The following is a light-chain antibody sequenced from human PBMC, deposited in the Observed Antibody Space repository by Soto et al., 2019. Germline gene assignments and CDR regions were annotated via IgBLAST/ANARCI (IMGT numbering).Light chain of an antibody. CDR3: QQYNXYRS. J-gene: IGKJ1*01. CDR2: KSS. CDR1: QSISTW. Sequence: DIQMTQSPSTLSASVGDIVTITCRAIQSISTWLACYQQKPGKAPKLLIYKSSSLESGVPSRLSGSGSGTEFTLTISSLQPDDFASYYCQQYNXYRSCGQGTKV. V-gene: IGKV1-5*03.